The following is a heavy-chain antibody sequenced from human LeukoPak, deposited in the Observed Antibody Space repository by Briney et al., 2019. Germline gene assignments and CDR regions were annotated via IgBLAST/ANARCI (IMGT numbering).Heavy chain of an antibody. J-gene: IGHJ5*02. CDR2: INPTGGST. Sequence: ASVKVSCKASGYTFTSYYMHWVRQAPGQGLEWMGLINPTGGSTGYAQKFQGRVTMTRDMSTSTDYTELSSLRSDDTAIYYCARDNSVGDNAWWFDPWGQGTLVTVSS. V-gene: IGHV1-46*01. D-gene: IGHD1-26*01. CDR1: GYTFTSYY. CDR3: ARDNSVGDNAWWFDP.